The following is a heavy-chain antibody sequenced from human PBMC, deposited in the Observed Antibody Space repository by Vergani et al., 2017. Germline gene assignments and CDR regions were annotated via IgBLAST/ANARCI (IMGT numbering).Heavy chain of an antibody. CDR2: IIPIFGTA. J-gene: IGHJ4*02. Sequence: QVQLVQSGAEVKKPGSSVKVSCKASGGTFSSYAISWVRQAPGQGLEWMGRIIPIFGTANYAQKFQGRVTITADESTSTAYMELSSLRPEDTAVYYCARDTTSPYDILTGYYMGKMDYWGQGTLVTVSS. CDR3: ARDTTSPYDILTGYYMGKMDY. CDR1: GGTFSSYA. V-gene: IGHV1-69*13. D-gene: IGHD3-9*01.